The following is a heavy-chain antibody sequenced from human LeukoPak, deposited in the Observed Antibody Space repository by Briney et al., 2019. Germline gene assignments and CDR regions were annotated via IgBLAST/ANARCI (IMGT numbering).Heavy chain of an antibody. J-gene: IGHJ6*03. CDR2: IKQDGSEK. CDR3: ARRKGYCSSTSCYSYYYYYMDV. D-gene: IGHD2-2*02. V-gene: IGHV3-7*01. CDR1: GFTFSSYW. Sequence: GGSLRLSCAASGFTFSSYWMSWVRQAPGKGLEWVANIKQDGSEKYYVDSVKGRFTISRDNAENSLYLQMNSLRAEDTAVYYCARRKGYCSSTSCYSYYYYYMDVWGKGTTVTVSS.